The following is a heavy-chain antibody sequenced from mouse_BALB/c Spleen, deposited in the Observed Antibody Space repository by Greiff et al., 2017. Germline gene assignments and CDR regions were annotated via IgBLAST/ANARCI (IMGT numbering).Heavy chain of an antibody. J-gene: IGHJ4*01. D-gene: IGHD2-1*01. CDR3: ARRETTRTYYAMDY. V-gene: IGHV1-67*01. CDR1: GYTFTDYA. CDR2: ISTYYGNT. Sequence: VHLVESGPELVRPGVSVKISCKGSGYTFTDYAMHWVKQSHAKSLEWIGVISTYYGNTNYNQKFKGKATMTVDKSSSTAYMELARLTSEDSAIYYCARRETTRTYYAMDYWGQGTSVTVSS.